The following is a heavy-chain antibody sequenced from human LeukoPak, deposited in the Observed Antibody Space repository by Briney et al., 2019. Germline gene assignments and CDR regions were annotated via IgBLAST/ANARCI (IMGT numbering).Heavy chain of an antibody. CDR2: INHSGST. CDR1: GGSFSGYY. D-gene: IGHD6-13*01. CDR3: ASCSISWSVWFDP. J-gene: IGHJ5*02. Sequence: SETLSLTCAAYGGSFSGYYWSWIRQPPGKGLEWIGEINHSGSTNYNPSLKSRVTISVDTSKNQFSLKLSSVTAADTAVYYCASCSISWSVWFDPWGQGTLVTVSS. V-gene: IGHV4-34*01.